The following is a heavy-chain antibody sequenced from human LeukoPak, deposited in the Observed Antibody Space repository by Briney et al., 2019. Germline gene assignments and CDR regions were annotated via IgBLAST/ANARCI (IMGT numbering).Heavy chain of an antibody. D-gene: IGHD3-22*01. V-gene: IGHV3-74*01. CDR2: INSDGSRT. Sequence: RTGGSLRLSCAASGFTFSSYWMHWVRQAPGKGPVWVSRINSDGSRTSYADSVKGRFTISRDNAKNTLYPQMNSLRAEDTAVYYCAKGYYYDSSGDYLDYWGQGTLVTVSS. CDR1: GFTFSSYW. J-gene: IGHJ4*02. CDR3: AKGYYYDSSGDYLDY.